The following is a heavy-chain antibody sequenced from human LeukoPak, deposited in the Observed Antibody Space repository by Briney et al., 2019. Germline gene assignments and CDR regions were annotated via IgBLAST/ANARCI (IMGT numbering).Heavy chain of an antibody. J-gene: IGHJ4*02. CDR1: GFTFTNYA. D-gene: IGHD3-10*01. CDR2: IYGSGGST. V-gene: IGHV3-23*01. CDR3: AKFGCFDGKDY. Sequence: GGSLRLSCTASGFTFTNYAMSWVRQAPGRGLEWVSGIYGSGGSTYYADSVKGRFTISRDNSKNTVYLQMNSLRAEDTAVYYCAKFGCFDGKDYWGQGTLVTVSS.